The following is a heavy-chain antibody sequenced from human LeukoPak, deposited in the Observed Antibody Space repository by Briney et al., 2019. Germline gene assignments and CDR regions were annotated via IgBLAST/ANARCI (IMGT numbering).Heavy chain of an antibody. D-gene: IGHD1-26*01. J-gene: IGHJ4*02. CDR2: ISWDGGST. CDR3: AKAGAGGELPLDY. CDR1: GFTFDDYA. V-gene: IGHV3-43D*04. Sequence: GGSLRLSCAASGFTFDDYAMHWVRQAPGKGLEWVSLISWDGGSTYYADSVKGRFTISRDNSKNSLYLQMNSLRAEDTALCYCAKAGAGGELPLDYWGQGTLVTVSS.